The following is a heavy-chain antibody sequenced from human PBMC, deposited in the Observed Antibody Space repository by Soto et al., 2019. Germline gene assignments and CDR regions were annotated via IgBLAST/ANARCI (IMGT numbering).Heavy chain of an antibody. Sequence: PGGSLRLSCTASGFSFNSNAMSWVRQAPGKGLEWVSVISGSGGVTFYADSVKGRFFISRDNSKNTMFLHMNSLRAEDTAIYYCARYTAVADPYYFDYWGQGTLVTVSS. V-gene: IGHV3-23*01. CDR3: ARYTAVADPYYFDY. D-gene: IGHD6-19*01. CDR1: GFSFNSNA. J-gene: IGHJ4*02. CDR2: ISGSGGVT.